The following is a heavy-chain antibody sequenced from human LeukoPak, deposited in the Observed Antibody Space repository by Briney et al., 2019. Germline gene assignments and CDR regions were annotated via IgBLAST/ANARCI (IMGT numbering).Heavy chain of an antibody. CDR1: GGSISSGSYY. V-gene: IGHV4-39*07. CDR3: TKTSGGGGHDS. Sequence: PSETLSLTCTVSGGSISSGSYYWGWIRQPPGKGLAWIGSIYYRGSTYYNPSLKSRATISVDTSKNQFSLKLTSMTAADSAFYYCTKTSGGGGHDSWGQGILVTVSS. J-gene: IGHJ5*01. D-gene: IGHD4-23*01. CDR2: IYYRGST.